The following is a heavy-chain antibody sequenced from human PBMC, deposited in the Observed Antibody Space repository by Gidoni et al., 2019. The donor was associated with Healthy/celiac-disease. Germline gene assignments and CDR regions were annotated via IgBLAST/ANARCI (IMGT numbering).Heavy chain of an antibody. CDR2: IYTSGST. V-gene: IGHV4-61*02. CDR3: ARDERSYGWVDYYYYGMDV. Sequence: QVQLQESGPGLVKPSQTLSLTCTVSGGSLSSGSYYWSWIRQPAGKGLEWIGRIYTSGSTNYNPSLKSRVTISVDTSKNQFSLKLSSVTAADTAVYYCARDERSYGWVDYYYYGMDVWGQETTVTVSS. D-gene: IGHD5-18*01. J-gene: IGHJ6*02. CDR1: GGSLSSGSYY.